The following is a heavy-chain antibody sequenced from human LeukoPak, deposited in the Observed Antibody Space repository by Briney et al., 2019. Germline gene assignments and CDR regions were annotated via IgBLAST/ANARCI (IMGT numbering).Heavy chain of an antibody. CDR2: FDPEDGET. D-gene: IGHD3-10*01. Sequence: ASVKVSCKVSGYTLTELSMHWVRQAPGKGLEWMGGFDPEDGETIYAQKFKGRVTMTEDTSTDTAYMELSSLRSEDTAVYYCATDRDYYGSGSFDYWGQGTLVTVSS. CDR1: GYTLTELS. J-gene: IGHJ4*02. CDR3: ATDRDYYGSGSFDY. V-gene: IGHV1-24*01.